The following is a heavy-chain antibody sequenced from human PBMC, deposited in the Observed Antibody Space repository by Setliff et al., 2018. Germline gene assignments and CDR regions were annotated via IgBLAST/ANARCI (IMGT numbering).Heavy chain of an antibody. Sequence: ETLSLTCTVSGDSISNYYWSWVRQAPGKGLEWLASINPDGSEKYYVDSVKGRFTISRDNARNSLSLQMNSLRTEDTAVYYCFGAGTCSYWGQGTLVTVSS. D-gene: IGHD3-10*01. CDR1: GDSISNYY. J-gene: IGHJ4*02. CDR2: INPDGSEK. CDR3: FGAGTCSY. V-gene: IGHV3-7*01.